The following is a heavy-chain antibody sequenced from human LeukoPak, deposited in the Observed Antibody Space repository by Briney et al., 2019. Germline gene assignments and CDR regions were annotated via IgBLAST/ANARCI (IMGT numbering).Heavy chain of an antibody. Sequence: GGSLRLSCAASGFAFRNYWMSWVRQAPGKGLEWVANIKHGGSEKYCVDSVKGRFTVSRDDTKNSLYLQMDSLRVEDTAVYYCGRADYFDYWGQGTLVTVSS. J-gene: IGHJ4*02. V-gene: IGHV3-7*04. CDR2: IKHGGSEK. CDR1: GFAFRNYW. CDR3: GRADYFDY.